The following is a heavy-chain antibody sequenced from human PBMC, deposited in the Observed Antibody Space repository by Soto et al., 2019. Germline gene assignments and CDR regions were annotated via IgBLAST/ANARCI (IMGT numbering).Heavy chain of an antibody. CDR2: IIPIFGTA. Sequence: QVQLVQSGAEVKKPGSSVKVSCKASGGTFSSYAISWVRQAPGQGLEWMGGIIPIFGTANYAQKFQGRVTITADEFTCTAYMELSSLRSEDTALYYCARAYDFWSGYQYYYYYYGMDVWGQGTTVTVSS. CDR1: GGTFSSYA. V-gene: IGHV1-69*01. CDR3: ARAYDFWSGYQYYYYYYGMDV. J-gene: IGHJ6*02. D-gene: IGHD3-3*01.